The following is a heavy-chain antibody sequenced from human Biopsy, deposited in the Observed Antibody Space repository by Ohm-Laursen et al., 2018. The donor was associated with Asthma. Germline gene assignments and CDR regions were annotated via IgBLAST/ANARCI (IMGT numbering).Heavy chain of an antibody. CDR1: GGTFSNFA. CDR2: IMPVFGTT. V-gene: IGHV1-69*13. Sequence: SVKVSCKAPGGTFSNFAISWVRQAPGQGLEWLGGIMPVFGTTNYAQKFQGRVTITADESTSTAYMEVTSLRSEDTAMYYCARCKVGYSSGWSLLLKKIYYSGMDVWGQGTAVTVSS. D-gene: IGHD6-19*01. CDR3: ARCKVGYSSGWSLLLKKIYYSGMDV. J-gene: IGHJ6*02.